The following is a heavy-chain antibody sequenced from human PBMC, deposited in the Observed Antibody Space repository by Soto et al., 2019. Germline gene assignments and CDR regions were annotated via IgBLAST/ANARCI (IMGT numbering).Heavy chain of an antibody. CDR3: ASAPYYYDSSGPAYYFDY. CDR2: NSAYNGNT. Sequence: ASVKVSCKASGYTFTSYGISWVRQAPGQGLEWMGWNSAYNGNTNYAQKLQGRVTMTTDTSTSTAYMELRSLRSDDTAVYYCASAPYYYDSSGPAYYFDYWGQGTLVTVSS. V-gene: IGHV1-18*01. J-gene: IGHJ4*02. CDR1: GYTFTSYG. D-gene: IGHD3-22*01.